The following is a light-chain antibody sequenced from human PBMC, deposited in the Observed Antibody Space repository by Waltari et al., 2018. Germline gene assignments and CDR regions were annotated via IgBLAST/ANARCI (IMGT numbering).Light chain of an antibody. J-gene: IGKJ1*01. CDR3: MQTRETPQT. CDR2: VAS. V-gene: IGKV2-28*01. Sequence: DIVMTQSPVSLSVTPGEPAYISCRSSQSLLHSNGYNYVDWHVQKPGQSPQLLIYVASKRASGVPDRFSGSGSGTDFTLKISRVEAEDVGVYYCMQTRETPQTFGQGTKVEIK. CDR1: QSLLHSNGYNY.